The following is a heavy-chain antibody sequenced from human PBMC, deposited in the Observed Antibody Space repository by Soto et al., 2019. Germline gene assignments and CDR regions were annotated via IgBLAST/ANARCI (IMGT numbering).Heavy chain of an antibody. CDR2: IYTSGST. J-gene: IGHJ6*02. Sequence: PSETLSLTCTVSGGSISSYYWSWIRQPAGKGLEWIGRIYTSGSTNYNPSLKSRVTMSVDTSKSQFSLKLSSATAADTAVYYCARDHGRPYSSSSYYYYGMDVWGQGTTVTVSS. CDR1: GGSISSYY. CDR3: ARDHGRPYSSSSYYYYGMDV. V-gene: IGHV4-4*07. D-gene: IGHD6-13*01.